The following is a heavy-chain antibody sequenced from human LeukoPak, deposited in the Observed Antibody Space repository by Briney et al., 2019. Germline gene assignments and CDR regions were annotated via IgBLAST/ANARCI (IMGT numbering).Heavy chain of an antibody. Sequence: GGSLRLSCAASGFTFISYGMHWVRQAPGKGLEWVAFIRYDGSNKYYAESVKGRFTISRDNSKNTLYLQMNSLRAEDTAVYYCAKGTSYNWNDGWFDPWGNGILVTVSS. D-gene: IGHD1-20*01. CDR2: IRYDGSNK. J-gene: IGHJ5*02. CDR3: AKGTSYNWNDGWFDP. CDR1: GFTFISYG. V-gene: IGHV3-30*02.